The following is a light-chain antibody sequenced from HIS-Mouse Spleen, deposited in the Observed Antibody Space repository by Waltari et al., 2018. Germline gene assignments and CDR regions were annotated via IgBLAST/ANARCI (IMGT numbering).Light chain of an antibody. CDR2: DVS. J-gene: IGLJ1*01. V-gene: IGLV2-14*03. Sequence: QSALTQPASVSGSPGQSITISCTGTSGDVGGYNYVSWYQQHPGKAPKLMIYDVSNRPSGVSKRFSGSKSGNTAALTISGLQAEDEADYYCSSYTSSSTLVFGTGTKVTVL. CDR3: SSYTSSSTLV. CDR1: SGDVGGYNY.